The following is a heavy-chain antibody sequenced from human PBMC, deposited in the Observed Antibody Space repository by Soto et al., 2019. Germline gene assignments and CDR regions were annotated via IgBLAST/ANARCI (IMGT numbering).Heavy chain of an antibody. V-gene: IGHV1-18*01. Sequence: QIQLVQSGGEAKKPGASVKVSCKASGYTFTSYGISWVRQAPGQGLEWMGWISIYNGNTNYAEKFQGRVTMTTDTSTSTAYMELGSLRSDDTAVYYCARRFGYSTSYDSYYLDVWGKGTPVTVSS. CDR2: ISIYNGNT. J-gene: IGHJ6*03. CDR1: GYTFTSYG. D-gene: IGHD6-13*01. CDR3: ARRFGYSTSYDSYYLDV.